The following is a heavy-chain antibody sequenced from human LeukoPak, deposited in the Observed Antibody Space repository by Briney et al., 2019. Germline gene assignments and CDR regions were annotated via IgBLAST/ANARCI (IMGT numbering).Heavy chain of an antibody. CDR2: IIPILGIA. CDR3: ASSPSGSYYYYYGMDV. D-gene: IGHD1-26*01. J-gene: IGHJ6*02. V-gene: IGHV1-69*04. Sequence: SVKVSCKASGGTFSSYAISWVRQAPGQGLEWMGRIIPILGIANYAQKFQGRVTITADKSTSIAYMELSSLRSEDTAVYYCASSPSGSYYYYYGMDVWGQGTTVTVSS. CDR1: GGTFSSYA.